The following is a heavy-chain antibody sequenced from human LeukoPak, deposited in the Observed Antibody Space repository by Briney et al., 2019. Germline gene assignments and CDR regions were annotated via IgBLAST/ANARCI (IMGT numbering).Heavy chain of an antibody. J-gene: IGHJ4*02. CDR2: IYYSGST. CDR3: ARIAAAGPEKLPFDY. D-gene: IGHD6-13*01. CDR1: GGSISSSSYY. Sequence: PSETLSLTCTVSGGSISSSSYYWGWIRQPPGKGLEWIGSIYYSGSTYYNPSLKSRVTIPLDTSKNQFSLKLRSVTAADTAVYYCARIAAAGPEKLPFDYWGQGTLVTVSS. V-gene: IGHV4-39*01.